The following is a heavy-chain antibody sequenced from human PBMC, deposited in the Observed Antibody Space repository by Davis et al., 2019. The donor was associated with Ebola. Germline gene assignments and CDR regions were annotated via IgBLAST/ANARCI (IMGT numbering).Heavy chain of an antibody. Sequence: GSLRLSCAASGFTFSGHWMTRVRQAPGRGLECVASINTDGSGKYYVESIKGRFTISRDNAKNSLYLQMSSLRAEDTAVYYCAKDRGWLQFDYWGQGALVTVSS. CDR2: INTDGSGK. D-gene: IGHD5-24*01. CDR3: AKDRGWLQFDY. J-gene: IGHJ4*02. CDR1: GFTFSGHW. V-gene: IGHV3-7*03.